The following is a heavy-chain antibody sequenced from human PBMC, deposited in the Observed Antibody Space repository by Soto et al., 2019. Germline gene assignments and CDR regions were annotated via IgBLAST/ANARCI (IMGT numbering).Heavy chain of an antibody. Sequence: SEALSLTCTVSGGAITSSRYYWGWIRQPAGEGLEWIGSIYYSGSTYYNPSLKSRVTISVDTSKNQFSLKLSSVTAADTSVYFCTRPINLSFLVWRQGTMVTVSS. V-gene: IGHV4-39*01. J-gene: IGHJ3*01. CDR2: IYYSGST. CDR3: TRPINLSFLV. CDR1: GGAITSSRYY.